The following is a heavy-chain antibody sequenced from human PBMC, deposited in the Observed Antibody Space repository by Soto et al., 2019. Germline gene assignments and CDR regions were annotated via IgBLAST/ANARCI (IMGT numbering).Heavy chain of an antibody. CDR3: SRSLDY. J-gene: IGHJ4*02. V-gene: IGHV3-7*01. CDR2: INQDGSEK. CDR1: GFTFSSYR. Sequence: GGSLRLSCAASGFTFSSYRMDWVRQAPGKGLEWVANINQDGSEKNYVDSVKGRFTISRDNAKNSLYLQMSSLTAEDSALYYCSRSLDYWGQGTLVTVSS.